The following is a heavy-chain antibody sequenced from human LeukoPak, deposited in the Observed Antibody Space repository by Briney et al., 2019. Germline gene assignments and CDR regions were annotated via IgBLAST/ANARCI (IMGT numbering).Heavy chain of an antibody. CDR3: ARQETSSYNGAFDI. V-gene: IGHV3-7*01. CDR1: GFTFTSFG. D-gene: IGHD5-24*01. Sequence: GGSLRLSCAASGFTFTSFGMHWVRQAPGKGLEWVANIKKDGSEKYYVDSVRGRFTISRDNAKNSLYLQMNSLRADDTAVYYCARQETSSYNGAFDIWGQGIMVTVSS. CDR2: IKKDGSEK. J-gene: IGHJ3*02.